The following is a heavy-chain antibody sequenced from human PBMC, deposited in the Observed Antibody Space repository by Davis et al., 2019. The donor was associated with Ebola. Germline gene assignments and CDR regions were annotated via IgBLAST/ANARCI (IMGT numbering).Heavy chain of an antibody. V-gene: IGHV4-39*07. J-gene: IGHJ4*02. CDR1: GGSISISRYY. CDR2: MFDSGST. Sequence: PSETLSLTCTVSGGSISISRYYWAWIRQPPGKGLQWIGSMFDSGSTYYDPSLKSRVTISADTSKNQFSLRLNSVTAADTAVYYCASPHQIRGTNYFDCWGQGTLVTVSS. CDR3: ASPHQIRGTNYFDC.